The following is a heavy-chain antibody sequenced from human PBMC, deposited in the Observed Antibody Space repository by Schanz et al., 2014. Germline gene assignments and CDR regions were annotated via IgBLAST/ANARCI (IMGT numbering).Heavy chain of an antibody. Sequence: EVQLVQSGGGLVQPGGSLRLSCAASTFTFSSDWMSWVRQAPGKGLEWVSYISSASSTINYADSVKGRFTISRDNSKNTLYLQMNSLRAEDTAVYYCARDHTTESYYSAGPPIDYWGQGTLLTVSS. CDR1: TFTFSSDW. CDR3: ARDHTTESYYSAGPPIDY. D-gene: IGHD1-26*01. CDR2: ISSASSTI. V-gene: IGHV3-48*01. J-gene: IGHJ4*02.